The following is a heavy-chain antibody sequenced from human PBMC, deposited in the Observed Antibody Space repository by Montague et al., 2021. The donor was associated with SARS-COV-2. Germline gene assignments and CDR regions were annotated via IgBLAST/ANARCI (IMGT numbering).Heavy chain of an antibody. Sequence: ETLSLTCAISGGSFSNYYWSWIRQPPGKGLEWIGEINHSGSTNYNPSLKSRVTMSVDTSKNQFSLKLSSVTAADTAVYYCARGARQGYGFRLGSFDSWGQGTLVTVSS. CDR1: GGSFSNYY. V-gene: IGHV4-34*01. D-gene: IGHD3-10*01. CDR2: INHSGST. J-gene: IGHJ4*02. CDR3: ARGARQGYGFRLGSFDS.